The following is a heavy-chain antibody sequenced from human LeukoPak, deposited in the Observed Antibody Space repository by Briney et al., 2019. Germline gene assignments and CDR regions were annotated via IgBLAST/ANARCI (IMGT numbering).Heavy chain of an antibody. V-gene: IGHV4-34*01. CDR3: ARGISIFGVVIASNYYYYGMDV. Sequence: PSETLSLTCAVYGGSFSGYYWSWIRQPPGKGLEWIGEINHSGSTNYNPSLKSRVTISADTSKNQFSLKLSSVTAADTAVYYCARGISIFGVVIASNYYYYGMDVWGQGTTVTVSS. J-gene: IGHJ6*02. CDR2: INHSGST. CDR1: GGSFSGYY. D-gene: IGHD3-3*01.